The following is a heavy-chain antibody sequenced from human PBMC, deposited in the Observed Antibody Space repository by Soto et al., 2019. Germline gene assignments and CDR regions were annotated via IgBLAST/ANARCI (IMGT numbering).Heavy chain of an antibody. CDR2: ISGSGGST. CDR1: GFTFSSYA. Sequence: GGSLRLSCAASGFTFSSYAMSWVRQAPGKGLEWVSAISGSGGSTYYADSVKGRFTISRDNSKNTLYLQMNSLRAEDTAVYYCAKDQALWFGELLPLDYWGQGTLVTVSS. J-gene: IGHJ4*02. D-gene: IGHD3-10*01. V-gene: IGHV3-23*01. CDR3: AKDQALWFGELLPLDY.